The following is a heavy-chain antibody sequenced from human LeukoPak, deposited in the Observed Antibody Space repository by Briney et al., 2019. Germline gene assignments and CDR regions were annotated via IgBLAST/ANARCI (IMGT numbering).Heavy chain of an antibody. J-gene: IGHJ4*02. V-gene: IGHV1-2*02. Sequence: ASVKVSCKASGYTFTGYYMHWVRQAPGQGLEWMGWINLNSGGTNYAQKFQGRVTMTRDTSISTAYMELSRLRSDDTAVYYCARSIMATTNFDYWGQGTLVTVSS. CDR3: ARSIMATTNFDY. D-gene: IGHD5-24*01. CDR1: GYTFTGYY. CDR2: INLNSGGT.